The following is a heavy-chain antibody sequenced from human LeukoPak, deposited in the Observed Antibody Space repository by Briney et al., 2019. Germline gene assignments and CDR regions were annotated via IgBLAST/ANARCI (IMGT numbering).Heavy chain of an antibody. V-gene: IGHV1-69*05. CDR1: GGTFSSYA. Sequence: ASVKVSCKASGGTFSSYAISWVRQAPGQGLEWMGGIIPIFGTANYAQKFQGRVTITTDESTSTAYTELSSLRSEDTAVYYCARDLGQPYFDYWGQGTLVTVSS. D-gene: IGHD6-13*01. CDR3: ARDLGQPYFDY. J-gene: IGHJ4*02. CDR2: IIPIFGTA.